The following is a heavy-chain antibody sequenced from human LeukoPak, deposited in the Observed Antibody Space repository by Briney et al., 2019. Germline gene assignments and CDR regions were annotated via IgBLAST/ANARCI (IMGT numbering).Heavy chain of an antibody. Sequence: SGGSLRLSCAASGFTFSDYYMSWIRQAPVKELEWVSYISSSGSTIYYADSVKGRFTISRDNAKNSLYLQMNSLRAEDTAVYYCARDPAYGDYPYYFDYWGQGTLVTVSS. D-gene: IGHD4-17*01. V-gene: IGHV3-11*01. J-gene: IGHJ4*02. CDR1: GFTFSDYY. CDR2: ISSSGSTI. CDR3: ARDPAYGDYPYYFDY.